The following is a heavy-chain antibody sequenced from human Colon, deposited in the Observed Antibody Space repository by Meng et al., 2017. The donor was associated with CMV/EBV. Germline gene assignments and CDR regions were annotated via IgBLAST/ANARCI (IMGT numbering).Heavy chain of an antibody. V-gene: IGHV1-18*01. CDR2: ISAYTGDT. CDR1: GYTFTSYG. J-gene: IGHJ1*01. CDR3: VRESQSGSYIYLQH. Sequence: QVQLVQSGADVKKTGASVKVSCTASGYTFTSYGISWVRQAPGQGLEWMGWISAYTGDTYYAQKFQGRVTMTTVTSTSTAYMELRSLRSDDTAVYYCVRESQSGSYIYLQHWGQGTLVTVSS. D-gene: IGHD1-26*01.